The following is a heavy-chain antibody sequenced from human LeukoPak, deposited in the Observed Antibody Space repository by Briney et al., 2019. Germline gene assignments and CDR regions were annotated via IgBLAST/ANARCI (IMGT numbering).Heavy chain of an antibody. CDR2: IYDDGGT. J-gene: IGHJ4*02. Sequence: GGSLRLSCAVSGFTISGDYMNWVRQAPGKGLEWVSIIYDDGGTKYADSVKGRFIISRDNSKNTVDLQMNSLREEDTAVYYCARARSGNDFDCWGQGTRVTVSS. D-gene: IGHD4-23*01. CDR1: GFTISGDY. V-gene: IGHV3-66*02. CDR3: ARARSGNDFDC.